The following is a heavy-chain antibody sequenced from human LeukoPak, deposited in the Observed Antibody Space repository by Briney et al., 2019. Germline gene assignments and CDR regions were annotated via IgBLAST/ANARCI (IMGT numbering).Heavy chain of an antibody. Sequence: SGTLSLTCTVSGGSISSSSYFWGWIRQPPGKGLEWIGSIFYSGSTYYNPSLNSRVTISIDTSKNQFSLRLSSVTAADTAVYYCARQTNTVTADYWGQGTLVTVSS. CDR2: IFYSGST. J-gene: IGHJ4*02. CDR3: ARQTNTVTADY. V-gene: IGHV4-39*01. CDR1: GGSISSSSYF. D-gene: IGHD4-17*01.